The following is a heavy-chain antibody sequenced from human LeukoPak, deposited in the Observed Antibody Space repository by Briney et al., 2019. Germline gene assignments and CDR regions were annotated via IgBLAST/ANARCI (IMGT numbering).Heavy chain of an antibody. D-gene: IGHD3-22*01. CDR3: AREGKITMIVDY. V-gene: IGHV3-33*08. CDR2: IWYDGSNK. CDR1: GFTFSSYP. Sequence: GGSLRLSCAASGFTFSSYPMHWVRQTPGKGLEWVAVIWYDGSNKYYADSVKGRFTISRDNSKNTLYLQMNSLRAEDTAVYYCAREGKITMIVDYWGQGTLVTVSS. J-gene: IGHJ4*02.